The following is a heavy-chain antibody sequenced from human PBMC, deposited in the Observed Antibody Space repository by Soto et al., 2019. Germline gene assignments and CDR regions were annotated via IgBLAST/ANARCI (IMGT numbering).Heavy chain of an antibody. J-gene: IGHJ5*02. Sequence: ASVKVSCKASGYTFTSYGISWVRQAPGQGLEWMGWISAYNGNTNYAQKLQGRVTVTTDTSTSTAYMELRSLRSDDTAVYYCAREGSYSNYGSWFDPWGQGTLVTVSS. D-gene: IGHD4-4*01. CDR2: ISAYNGNT. CDR1: GYTFTSYG. V-gene: IGHV1-18*01. CDR3: AREGSYSNYGSWFDP.